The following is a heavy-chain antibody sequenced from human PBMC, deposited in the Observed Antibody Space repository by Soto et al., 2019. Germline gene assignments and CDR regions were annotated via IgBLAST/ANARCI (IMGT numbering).Heavy chain of an antibody. V-gene: IGHV3-7*01. J-gene: IGHJ4*02. Sequence: GGSLRLSCAASGFTFSSYWMSWVRQAPGKGLEWVANIKQDGSEKYYVDSVKGRFTISRDNAKNSLYLQMNSLRAEDTAVYYCARDREAVAAPFDYWGQGTLVTVSS. D-gene: IGHD6-19*01. CDR3: ARDREAVAAPFDY. CDR2: IKQDGSEK. CDR1: GFTFSSYW.